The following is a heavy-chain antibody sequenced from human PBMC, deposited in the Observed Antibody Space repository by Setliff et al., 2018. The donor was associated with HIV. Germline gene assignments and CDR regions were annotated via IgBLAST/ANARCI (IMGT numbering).Heavy chain of an antibody. Sequence: ASVKVSCKASGGTFSNYFISWIRQAPGQGLEWMGKIMPMLGTANYAQKFQGRVTITADESTSTVYMELRSLTSKDTAMYCCARDAGYIGSSWDRWGQGTLVTVSS. J-gene: IGHJ4*02. CDR1: GGTFSNYF. CDR2: IMPMLGTA. V-gene: IGHV1-69*11. CDR3: ARDAGYIGSSWDR. D-gene: IGHD5-12*01.